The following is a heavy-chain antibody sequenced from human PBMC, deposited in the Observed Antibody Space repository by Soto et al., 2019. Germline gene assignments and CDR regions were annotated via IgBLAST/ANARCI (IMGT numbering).Heavy chain of an antibody. CDR3: AKIDGYFDY. Sequence: EVQVLQSGGGLVPPGGSLRLSCAGSGFTFINTGMSWVRQAPGQGLEWVSAITGNGDTTYYADSVKGRFTISRDNPKSTLYVQMNSLGAEDTAVYYCAKIDGYFDYGGQGTLVTVSS. CDR1: GFTFINTG. D-gene: IGHD3-22*01. CDR2: ITGNGDTT. J-gene: IGHJ4*02. V-gene: IGHV3-23*01.